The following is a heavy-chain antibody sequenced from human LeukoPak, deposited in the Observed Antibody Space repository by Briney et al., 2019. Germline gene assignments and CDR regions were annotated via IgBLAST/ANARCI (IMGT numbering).Heavy chain of an antibody. J-gene: IGHJ3*02. CDR3: ARKYYYDSSGSDAFDI. V-gene: IGHV3-53*01. CDR2: MYSGGIT. Sequence: GGSLRLSCAASGFTVSSNYMSWFRQAPGKGLEWVSVMYSGGITYYADSVQGRFTISSDSYKHTLYLKMNSLRDEDTGVYYCARKYYYDSSGSDAFDIWGQGTMVTVSS. CDR1: GFTVSSNY. D-gene: IGHD3-22*01.